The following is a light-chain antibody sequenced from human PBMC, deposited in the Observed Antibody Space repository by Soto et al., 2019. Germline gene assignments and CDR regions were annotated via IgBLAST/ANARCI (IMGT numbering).Light chain of an antibody. Sequence: DIQMTQSPSSLSASVGDRVTITCRASQSISSYLNWYQQKPGKAPNRLIYSASKLHSGVPSRFSGSGSGTDFTLIISSLQPEDFATYYCQQSSSNPLTFGGGT. CDR3: QQSSSNPLT. V-gene: IGKV1-39*01. J-gene: IGKJ4*01. CDR1: QSISSY. CDR2: SAS.